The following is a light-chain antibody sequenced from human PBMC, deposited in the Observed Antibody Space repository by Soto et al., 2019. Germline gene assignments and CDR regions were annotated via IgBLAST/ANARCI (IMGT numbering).Light chain of an antibody. Sequence: EIVLTQSPGTLSLSPGERATLSCRASQSVSSIYLAWYQQKPGQAPRVLIYGASSRATGIPDRFSGSGSGTDFTLTISRLEPEEFAVFYCQQYGSSPVTFGQGTKVEIK. CDR1: QSVSSIY. CDR2: GAS. V-gene: IGKV3-20*01. CDR3: QQYGSSPVT. J-gene: IGKJ1*01.